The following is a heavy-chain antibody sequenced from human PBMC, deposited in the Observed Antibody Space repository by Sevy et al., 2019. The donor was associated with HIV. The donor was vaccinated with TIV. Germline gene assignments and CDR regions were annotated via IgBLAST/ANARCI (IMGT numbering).Heavy chain of an antibody. CDR1: GFTFGDYA. Sequence: GGSLRLSCTASGFTFGDYAISWFRQAPGKGLEWVGFIRSKAYGGTTEYAASVKGRFTISRDDSKSIAYLQMNSLKTEDTAVYYCTGVITMVRGVGEYYYYGMDVWGQGTTVTVSS. CDR3: TGVITMVRGVGEYYYYGMDV. D-gene: IGHD3-10*01. J-gene: IGHJ6*02. CDR2: IRSKAYGGTT. V-gene: IGHV3-49*03.